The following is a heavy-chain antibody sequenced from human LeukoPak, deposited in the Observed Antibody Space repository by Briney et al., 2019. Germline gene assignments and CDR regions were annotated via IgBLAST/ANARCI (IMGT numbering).Heavy chain of an antibody. V-gene: IGHV1-2*06. D-gene: IGHD5-24*01. Sequence: ASVKVPCKASGYTFTAYYMHWVRQAPGQGLEWMGQINPNTGVTNYAQKFQGRVTMTRDTSISTAYMDLSRLTSDDTAVYYCARLTRTDGYYFDSWGQGTLVTVSS. CDR3: ARLTRTDGYYFDS. J-gene: IGHJ4*02. CDR2: INPNTGVT. CDR1: GYTFTAYY.